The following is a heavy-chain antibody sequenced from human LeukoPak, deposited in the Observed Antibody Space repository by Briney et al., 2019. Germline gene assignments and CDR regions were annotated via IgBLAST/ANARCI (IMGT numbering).Heavy chain of an antibody. CDR1: GFIFENYA. J-gene: IGHJ6*02. CDR2: ISWNSGRI. D-gene: IGHD2-2*02. CDR3: ARDPGSLPAAIGYCYYGMDV. V-gene: IGHV3-9*01. Sequence: GGSLRLSCAASGFIFENYAMHWVRQAPGKGLEWVSGISWNSGRIGYADSVKGRFTISRDNAKSSLYLQMNSLRAEDTALYYCARDPGSLPAAIGYCYYGMDVWGQGTTVTVSS.